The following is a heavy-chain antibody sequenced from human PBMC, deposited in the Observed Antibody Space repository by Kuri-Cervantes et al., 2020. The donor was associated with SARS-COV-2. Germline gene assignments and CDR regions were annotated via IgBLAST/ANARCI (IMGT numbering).Heavy chain of an antibody. V-gene: IGHV3-23*01. CDR2: ISGSGGST. J-gene: IGHJ4*02. D-gene: IGHD1-26*01. CDR1: GFTFSSYA. CDR3: ARDRGATGHDY. Sequence: GESLKISCAASGFTFSSYAMSWVRQAPGKGLEWVSAISGSGGSTYYADSVKGRFTISRDNSKNTLYLQMNSLRAEDTAVYYCARDRGATGHDYWGQGTLVTVSS.